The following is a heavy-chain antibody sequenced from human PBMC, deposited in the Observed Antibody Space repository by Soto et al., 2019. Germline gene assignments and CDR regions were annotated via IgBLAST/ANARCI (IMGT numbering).Heavy chain of an antibody. CDR1: GYTFTSYG. Sequence: GASVKVSCKASGYTFTSYGITWVRQAPGQGLEWMGWISAYNGNTNYAEKLQGRVTMTTDTSTSIAYMELRSLRSDDTAVYYCARDAPTIEEQDDYCGQGTLVTVSS. V-gene: IGHV1-18*01. CDR3: ARDAPTIEEQDDY. J-gene: IGHJ4*02. CDR2: ISAYNGNT. D-gene: IGHD2-2*01.